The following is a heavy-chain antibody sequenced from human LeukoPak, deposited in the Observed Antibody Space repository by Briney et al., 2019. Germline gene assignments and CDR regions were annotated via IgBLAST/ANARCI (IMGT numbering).Heavy chain of an antibody. CDR1: GFTFSSYS. CDR2: ISSSSSYI. CDR3: ARSFGYCSGGSCLIFDY. V-gene: IGHV3-21*01. D-gene: IGHD2-15*01. Sequence: SGGSLRLSCAASGFTFSSYSMNWVRQAPGKGLEWVSSISSSSSYIYYADSVKGRFTISRDNAKNSLYLQMNSLRAEDTAVYYCARSFGYCSGGSCLIFDYWGQGTLVTVSS. J-gene: IGHJ4*02.